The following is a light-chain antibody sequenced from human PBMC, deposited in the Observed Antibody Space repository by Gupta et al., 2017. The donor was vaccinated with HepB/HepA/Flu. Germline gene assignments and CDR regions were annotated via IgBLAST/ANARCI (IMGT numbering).Light chain of an antibody. Sequence: EIVMTQSPATLSVSPGERATLSCWASPSVNSNLAWYQQKPGQAPRLLIYGASTRATGIPARISGSGSGTEFTLTISSLQSEDFAVYYCQQYNNWPWTFGQGTKVEI. CDR1: PSVNSN. V-gene: IGKV3-15*01. CDR3: QQYNNWPWT. CDR2: GAS. J-gene: IGKJ1*01.